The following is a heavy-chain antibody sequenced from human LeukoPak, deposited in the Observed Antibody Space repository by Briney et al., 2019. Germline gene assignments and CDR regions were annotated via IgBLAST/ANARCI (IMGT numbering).Heavy chain of an antibody. D-gene: IGHD2-2*01. Sequence: SETLSLTCTVSGGSISSYYWSWIRQPPGKGLEWIGYIYYSGSTNYTPSLKSRVTISVDTSKNQFSLKLSSVTAADTAVYYCARATRREIVPAANGGYYFDYWGQGTLVTVSS. J-gene: IGHJ4*02. CDR2: IYYSGST. CDR3: ARATRREIVPAANGGYYFDY. CDR1: GGSISSYY. V-gene: IGHV4-59*01.